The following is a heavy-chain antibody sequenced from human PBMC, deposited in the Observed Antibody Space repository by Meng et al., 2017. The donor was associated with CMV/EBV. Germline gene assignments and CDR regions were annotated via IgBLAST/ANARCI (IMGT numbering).Heavy chain of an antibody. CDR2: INHSGST. CDR3: ASRKRYCSSTSCYNWFDP. Sequence: SETLSLTCAVYGGSFSGYYWSWIRQPPGKGLEWIGEINHSGSTNYNPSLKSRVTISVDTSKNQFSLKLSSVTAADTAVYYCASRKRYCSSTSCYNWFDPWGQGTLVTVSS. V-gene: IGHV4-34*01. D-gene: IGHD2-2*01. J-gene: IGHJ5*02. CDR1: GGSFSGYY.